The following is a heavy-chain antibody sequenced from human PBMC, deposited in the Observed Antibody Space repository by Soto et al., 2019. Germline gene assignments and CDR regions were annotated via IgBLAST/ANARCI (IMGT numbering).Heavy chain of an antibody. D-gene: IGHD3-3*01. CDR1: GYTFTSYG. CDR3: ARGYPTYYDFWSGSHDAFDI. Sequence: ASVKVSCKASGYTFTSYGISWVRQAPGQGLEWMGWISAYNGNTNYAQKLQGRVTMTTDTSTSTAYMELRSLRSDDTAVYYCARGYPTYYDFWSGSHDAFDIWGQGTMVTVSS. J-gene: IGHJ3*02. CDR2: ISAYNGNT. V-gene: IGHV1-18*01.